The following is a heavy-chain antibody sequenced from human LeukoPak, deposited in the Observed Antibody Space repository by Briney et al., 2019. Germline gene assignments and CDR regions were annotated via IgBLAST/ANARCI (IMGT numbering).Heavy chain of an antibody. Sequence: GGSLRLSCVASGFTFSNFWMSWVRQTPGKGLEWVANIKTDGSEKFYVDSVKGRFTISRDNTENSLYLQMNSLRAEDTAVYYCARAMGVWGQGTTVTVSS. CDR1: GFTFSNFW. CDR3: ARAMGV. V-gene: IGHV3-7*01. J-gene: IGHJ6*02. CDR2: IKTDGSEK.